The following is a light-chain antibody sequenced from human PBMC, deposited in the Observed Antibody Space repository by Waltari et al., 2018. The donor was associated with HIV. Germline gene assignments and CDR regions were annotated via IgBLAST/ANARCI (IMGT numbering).Light chain of an antibody. Sequence: IRMTQSPSSISASAGDRVAITCRASQDISNYLAWYQQRPGKAPQVLIYSTSKLQTGVSSRFSGSGSGTDFTLTISRLQSEDSATHYCQQYHGFSVSFGGGTKVDIK. V-gene: IGKV1-8*01. CDR1: QDISNY. CDR2: STS. CDR3: QQYHGFSVS. J-gene: IGKJ4*01.